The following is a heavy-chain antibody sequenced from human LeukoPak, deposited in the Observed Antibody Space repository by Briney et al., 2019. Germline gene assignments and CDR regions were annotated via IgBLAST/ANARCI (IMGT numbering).Heavy chain of an antibody. Sequence: SETPSLTCTVSGGSISSYYWSWIRQPPGKGLEWIGYIYYSGSTNYNPSLKSRVTISVDTSKNQFSLKLSSVTAADTAVYYCARVAVGATFFDYWGQGTLVTVSS. D-gene: IGHD1-26*01. CDR3: ARVAVGATFFDY. V-gene: IGHV4-59*01. J-gene: IGHJ4*02. CDR1: GGSISSYY. CDR2: IYYSGST.